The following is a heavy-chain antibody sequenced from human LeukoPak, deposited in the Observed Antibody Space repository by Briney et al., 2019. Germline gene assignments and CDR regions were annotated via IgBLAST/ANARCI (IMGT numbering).Heavy chain of an antibody. D-gene: IGHD3-9*01. CDR3: ARDLLTGYSKTFDY. CDR1: GFTFSSYA. Sequence: GGSLRLSCAASGFTFSSYAMHWVRQAPGKGLEWVAVISYDGSNKYYADSVKGRFTISRDNSKNTLYLQMNSLRAEDTAVYYCARDLLTGYSKTFDYWGQGTLVTVSS. V-gene: IGHV3-30*04. CDR2: ISYDGSNK. J-gene: IGHJ4*02.